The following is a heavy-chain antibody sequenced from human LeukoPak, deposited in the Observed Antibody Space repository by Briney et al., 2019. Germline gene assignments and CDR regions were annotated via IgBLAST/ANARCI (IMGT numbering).Heavy chain of an antibody. CDR3: ARVPVVVPAADEGRYFDY. Sequence: SETLSLTCAVYGGSFSGYYWSWIRQPPGKGLEWVGEINHSGSTNYNPSLKSRVPISVDTSKNQFSLKLSSVTAADTAVYYCARVPVVVPAADEGRYFDYGGQGTLVTVSS. CDR2: INHSGST. V-gene: IGHV4-34*01. J-gene: IGHJ4*02. CDR1: GGSFSGYY. D-gene: IGHD2-2*01.